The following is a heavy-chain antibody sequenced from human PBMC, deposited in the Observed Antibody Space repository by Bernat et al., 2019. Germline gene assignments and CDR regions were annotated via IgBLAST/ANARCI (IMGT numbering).Heavy chain of an antibody. Sequence: EVQLLESGGGLVQPGGSLRLSCAASGFTFSSYAMSWVRQAPGKGLEWVSAISGSGGSTYYADSVKGRFTISRDNSKNTLHLQMNSLRAEDTAVYYCANPYYYDSSGYFGYFDYWGQGTLVTVSS. CDR3: ANPYYYDSSGYFGYFDY. J-gene: IGHJ4*02. D-gene: IGHD3-22*01. CDR1: GFTFSSYA. V-gene: IGHV3-23*01. CDR2: ISGSGGST.